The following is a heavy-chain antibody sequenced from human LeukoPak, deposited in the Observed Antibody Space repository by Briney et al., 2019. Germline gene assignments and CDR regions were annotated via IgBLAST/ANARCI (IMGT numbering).Heavy chain of an antibody. V-gene: IGHV3-15*01. Sequence: PGGSLRLSCAASGFTFSNAWMSWVRQAPGKGLEWVGRIKSKTDGGTTDYAAPVKGRFTISRDDSKNTLYLQMNSLKTEDTAVYYCTPTSNTAMATDFDYWGQGTLVSVSS. D-gene: IGHD5-18*01. CDR3: TPTSNTAMATDFDY. CDR1: GFTFSNAW. CDR2: IKSKTDGGTT. J-gene: IGHJ4*02.